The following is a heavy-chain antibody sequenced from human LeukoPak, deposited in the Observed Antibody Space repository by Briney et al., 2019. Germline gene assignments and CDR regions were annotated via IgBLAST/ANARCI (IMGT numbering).Heavy chain of an antibody. Sequence: SETLSLTCTVSGGSISSSHWNWIRQSPGKGLEWIGYIYYSGSTTYNPSLESRVTISLDRSKNQFSLNLNSVTAADTAVYYCARGGWDVLTGWNWFDPWGQGTLVTVSS. CDR3: ARGGWDVLTGWNWFDP. CDR2: IYYSGST. J-gene: IGHJ5*02. V-gene: IGHV4-59*01. D-gene: IGHD3-9*01. CDR1: GGSISSSH.